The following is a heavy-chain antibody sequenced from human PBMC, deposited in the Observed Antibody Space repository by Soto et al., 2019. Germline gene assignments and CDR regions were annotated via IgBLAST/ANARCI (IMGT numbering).Heavy chain of an antibody. Sequence: PGGSLRLSCAASGFTFSSYGMHWVRQAPGKGLEWVAVIWYDGSNKYYADSVKGRFTISRDNSKNTLYLQMNSLRAEDTAVYYCARSGIGSGSYYPNTPEYFDYWGQGNLVPVSS. CDR2: IWYDGSNK. D-gene: IGHD3-10*01. V-gene: IGHV3-33*01. J-gene: IGHJ4*02. CDR3: ARSGIGSGSYYPNTPEYFDY. CDR1: GFTFSSYG.